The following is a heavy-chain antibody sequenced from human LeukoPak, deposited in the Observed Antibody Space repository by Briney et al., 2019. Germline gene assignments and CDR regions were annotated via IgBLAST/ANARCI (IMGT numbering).Heavy chain of an antibody. CDR1: GYTFTSYD. V-gene: IGHV1-8*03. D-gene: IGHD6-19*01. Sequence: ASVKVSCKASGYTFTSYDINWVRQATGQGLEWMGWMNPNSGNTGYAQKFQGRVTITRNTSISTAYMELSSLRSEDTAVYYCARGGDRGSSRWFYYYYYMDVWGKGTTVTVSS. J-gene: IGHJ6*03. CDR2: MNPNSGNT. CDR3: ARGGDRGSSRWFYYYYYMDV.